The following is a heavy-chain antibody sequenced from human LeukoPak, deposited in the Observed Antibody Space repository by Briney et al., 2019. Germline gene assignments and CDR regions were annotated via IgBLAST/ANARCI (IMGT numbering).Heavy chain of an antibody. D-gene: IGHD6-13*01. J-gene: IGHJ4*02. CDR3: AKDLRSRIAAAGAPDY. Sequence: PGGSLRLSCAASGFTFSDYYMSWIRQAPGKGLEWVSYIGSSGSTIYYADSVKGRFTISRDNSKNTIYLQMNSLRAEDTAVYYCAKDLRSRIAAAGAPDYWGQGTLVTVSS. V-gene: IGHV3-11*04. CDR2: IGSSGSTI. CDR1: GFTFSDYY.